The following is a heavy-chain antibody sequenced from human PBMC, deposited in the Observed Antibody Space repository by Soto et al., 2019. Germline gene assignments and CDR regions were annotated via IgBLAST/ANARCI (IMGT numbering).Heavy chain of an antibody. CDR3: ARGWLEYSDLYYFDY. J-gene: IGHJ4*02. CDR1: GYTFTSFG. D-gene: IGHD6-6*01. V-gene: IGHV1-18*01. Sequence: ASVKVSCKASGYTFTSFGISWVRQAPGQGLEWMGWISGYNGNTNYAQKLQGRVTMTTDTSTNTAYMELRSLRSDDTVVYYCARGWLEYSDLYYFDYWGQGTLVTVSS. CDR2: ISGYNGNT.